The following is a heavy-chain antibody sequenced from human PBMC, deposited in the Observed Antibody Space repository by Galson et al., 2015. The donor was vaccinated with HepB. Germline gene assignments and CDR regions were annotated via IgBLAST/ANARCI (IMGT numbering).Heavy chain of an antibody. CDR3: TRDSIAAAGTRYYYMDV. CDR2: IRSKAYGGAT. D-gene: IGHD6-13*01. Sequence: SLRLSCAASGFTFGDYAMSWFRQAPGKGLEWVGFIRSKAYGGATEYAASVKGRFTISRDDSKSIAYLQMNSLKTEDTAVYYCTRDSIAAAGTRYYYMDVWGKGTTVTVSS. J-gene: IGHJ6*03. CDR1: GFTFGDYA. V-gene: IGHV3-49*03.